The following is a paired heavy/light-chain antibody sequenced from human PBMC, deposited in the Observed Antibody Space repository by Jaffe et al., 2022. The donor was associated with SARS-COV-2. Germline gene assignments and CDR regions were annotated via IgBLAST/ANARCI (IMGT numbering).Light chain of an antibody. CDR2: GAS. Sequence: EIVLTQSPGTLSLSPGERATLSCRASQSVSSSYLAWFQQKPGQAPRLLIYGASSRATGIPDRFSGSGSGTDFTLTISRLEPEDFAVYYCQQYGSSTYTFGHGTKVEIK. J-gene: IGKJ1*01. V-gene: IGKV3-20*01. CDR3: QQYGSSTYT. CDR1: QSVSSSY.
Heavy chain of an antibody. CDR1: GGSISSGTYY. J-gene: IGHJ6*02. CDR2: IYTSGST. D-gene: IGHD3-16*01. Sequence: QVQLQESGPGLVTPSQTLSLTCTVSGGSISSGTYYWSWIRQPAGQGLEWIGRIYTSGSTNYNPSLKSRVTISVDTSKNQFSLKLSSVTAADTAVYYCARDTVNTFRFQIYYYGMDVWGQGTTVTVSS. V-gene: IGHV4-61*02. CDR3: ARDTVNTFRFQIYYYGMDV.